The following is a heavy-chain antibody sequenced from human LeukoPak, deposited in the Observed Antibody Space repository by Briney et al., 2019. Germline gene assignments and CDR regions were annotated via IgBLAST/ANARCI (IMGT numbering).Heavy chain of an antibody. CDR3: ARGGFDTNFFYYYYYGMDV. J-gene: IGHJ6*02. D-gene: IGHD2-8*01. Sequence: GASVKVSCKASVYTFTSYYMHWVRQAPGQGLEWLGILNPSGGSTSYAQKFQGRVTMTRDTSTSTVYMELSSLRSEDTAVYYCARGGFDTNFFYYYYYGMDVWGQGTTVTVSS. CDR2: LNPSGGST. CDR1: VYTFTSYY. V-gene: IGHV1-46*01.